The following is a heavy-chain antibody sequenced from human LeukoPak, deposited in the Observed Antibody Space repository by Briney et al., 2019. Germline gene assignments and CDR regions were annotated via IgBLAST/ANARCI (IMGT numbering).Heavy chain of an antibody. CDR2: ISYDGSNK. V-gene: IGHV3-30*04. CDR3: AREGGYNWNSITGYYYYYYIDV. J-gene: IGHJ6*03. D-gene: IGHD1-7*01. CDR1: GFTFSSYA. Sequence: PSGGSLRLSCAASGFTFSSYAMHWVRQAPGKGLEWVAVISYDGSNKYYADSVKGRFTISRDNSKNTLYLQMNSLRAEDTAVYYCAREGGYNWNSITGYYYYYYIDVWGKGTTVTVSS.